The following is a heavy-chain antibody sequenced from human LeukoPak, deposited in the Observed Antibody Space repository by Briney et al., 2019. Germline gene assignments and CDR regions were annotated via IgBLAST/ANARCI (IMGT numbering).Heavy chain of an antibody. J-gene: IGHJ5*02. CDR1: AFIFSGHW. CDR3: ARGFRNIVVVPAVSNLRSINWFDP. D-gene: IGHD2-2*01. V-gene: IGHV3-7*03. Sequence: GGSLRLSCEGSAFIFSGHWMNWVRRTPGKGLEWVASIKEDGSERQYVDSVKGRFSISRDNTKGSLFLQLNSLRAEDTAVYYCARGFRNIVVVPAVSNLRSINWFDPWGQGTLVTVSS. CDR2: IKEDGSER.